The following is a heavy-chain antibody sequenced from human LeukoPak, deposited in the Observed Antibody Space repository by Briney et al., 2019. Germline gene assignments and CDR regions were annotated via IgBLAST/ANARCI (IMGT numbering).Heavy chain of an antibody. CDR2: IIPILGTA. D-gene: IGHD1-26*01. Sequence: SVKVSCKASGGTFSSYAISWVRQAPGQGLEWMGRIIPILGTANYAQKFQGRVTITADKSTSTAYMELSSLRSEDTAVYYCAGVGAKRGYMDVWGKGTTVTVSS. V-gene: IGHV1-69*04. J-gene: IGHJ6*03. CDR3: AGVGAKRGYMDV. CDR1: GGTFSSYA.